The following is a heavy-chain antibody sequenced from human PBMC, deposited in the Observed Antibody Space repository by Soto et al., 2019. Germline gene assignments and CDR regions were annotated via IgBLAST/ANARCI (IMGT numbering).Heavy chain of an antibody. CDR2: IIPIFGTA. V-gene: IGHV1-69*06. CDR3: ATYSSSWHSGY. J-gene: IGHJ4*02. D-gene: IGHD6-13*01. Sequence: AVKVSCKASGGTFSSYAISWVRQAPGQGLEWMGGIIPIFGTANYAQKFQGRVTITANKSTSTAYMELSSLRSEDTAVYYCATYSSSWHSGYWGQGALVTVYS. CDR1: GGTFSSYA.